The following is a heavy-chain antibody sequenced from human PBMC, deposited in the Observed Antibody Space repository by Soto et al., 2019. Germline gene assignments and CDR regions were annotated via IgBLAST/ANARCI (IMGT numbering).Heavy chain of an antibody. Sequence: LSCAASEFTFSAYHMNWVRQAPGKGLEWVSYISKSGSTIYYADSVKGRFTISRDNAKNSLYLQMNSLRAGDTAVYYCARDSSGWGLDVWGQGTTVTVSS. CDR1: EFTFSAYH. D-gene: IGHD6-19*01. V-gene: IGHV3-48*01. CDR2: ISKSGSTI. J-gene: IGHJ6*02. CDR3: ARDSSGWGLDV.